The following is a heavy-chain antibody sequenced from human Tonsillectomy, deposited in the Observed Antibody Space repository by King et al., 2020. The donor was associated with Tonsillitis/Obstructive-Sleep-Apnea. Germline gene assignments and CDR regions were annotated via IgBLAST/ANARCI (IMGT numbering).Heavy chain of an antibody. Sequence: DVQLVESGGGLVQPGGSLRLSCAASGFTFRSYAMNWVRQAPGKGLEWVSFISGSGGSTYYADSVKGRFTISRDNSKNTLYLQMTSLRAEDTAVYYCAKDLASVVDDYAMDVWGQGTTVTVSS. CDR1: GFTFRSYA. CDR3: AKDLASVVDDYAMDV. J-gene: IGHJ6*02. D-gene: IGHD2-2*01. CDR2: ISGSGGST. V-gene: IGHV3-23*04.